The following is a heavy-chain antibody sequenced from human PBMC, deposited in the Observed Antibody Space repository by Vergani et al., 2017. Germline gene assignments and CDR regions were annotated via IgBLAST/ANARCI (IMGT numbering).Heavy chain of an antibody. CDR3: AKANPRNSGYDYLYYYHAMDV. CDR1: GFTFNHYA. V-gene: IGHV3-23*01. J-gene: IGHJ6*02. D-gene: IGHD5-12*01. CDR2: ISGSGGST. Sequence: EVQLLESGGDLVQPWGSLRLSCAASGFTFNHYAMNWVRQAPGKGLEWFSGISGSGGSTYYAGSVKGRFTISRDSSKNTLYLQMNSLSAGDTAVYYCAKANPRNSGYDYLYYYHAMDVWGQGTTVTVSS.